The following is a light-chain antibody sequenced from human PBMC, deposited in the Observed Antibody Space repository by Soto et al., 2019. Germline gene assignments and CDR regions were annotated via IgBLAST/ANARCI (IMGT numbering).Light chain of an antibody. Sequence: ERVMTHAPATLSVYPGERATLSCRASQSVSSNLAWYQQKPGQAPRLLIYGASTRATGIPARFSGSGSGTEFTLTISSLQSEDFAVYYCQQYNNWLGTFGQGTKVDIK. CDR2: GAS. CDR3: QQYNNWLGT. J-gene: IGKJ1*01. CDR1: QSVSSN. V-gene: IGKV3-15*01.